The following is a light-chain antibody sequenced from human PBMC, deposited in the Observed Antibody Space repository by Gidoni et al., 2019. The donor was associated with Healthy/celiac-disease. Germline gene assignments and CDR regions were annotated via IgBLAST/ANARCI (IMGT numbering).Light chain of an antibody. J-gene: IGLJ3*02. CDR1: SSDVGGYNY. Sequence: QSALTQPRAVSESPGQSVTISCTGTSSDVGGYNYVSWYQQHPGKAPKLMIYDVRKRTSGGPDRFSGSKSGNTASLTISGLQAEDEADYYCCSYAGSYTWVFGGGTKLTVL. CDR3: CSYAGSYTWV. V-gene: IGLV2-11*01. CDR2: DVR.